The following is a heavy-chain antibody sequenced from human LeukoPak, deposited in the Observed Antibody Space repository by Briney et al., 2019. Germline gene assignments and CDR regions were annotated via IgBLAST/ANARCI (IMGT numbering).Heavy chain of an antibody. CDR3: ARDLWAVDYYYYYYMDV. V-gene: IGHV3-30*03. J-gene: IGHJ6*03. CDR2: ISYDGTVK. CDR1: GFTFSNYG. Sequence: PGRSLRLSCAASGFTFSNYGIQWVRQAPGKGLEWVAIISYDGTVKYYGASVRGRFTISRDNSKNTVYLQMNSLRADDTAVYYCARDLWAVDYYYYYYMDVWGKGTTVTVSS. D-gene: IGHD2-21*01.